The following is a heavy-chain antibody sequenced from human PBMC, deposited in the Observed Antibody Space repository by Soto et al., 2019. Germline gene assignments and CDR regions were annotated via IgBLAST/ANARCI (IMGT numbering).Heavy chain of an antibody. CDR2: ISYDGSNK. J-gene: IGHJ4*02. CDR1: GFTFSSYA. Sequence: GGSLRLSCAASGFTFSSYAMHWVRQAPGKGLEWVAVISYDGSNKYYADSVKGRFTISRDNSKNTLYLQMNSLRAEDTAVYYCARDRSGWYPSYYFDYWGQGTLVTVSS. D-gene: IGHD6-19*01. V-gene: IGHV3-30-3*01. CDR3: ARDRSGWYPSYYFDY.